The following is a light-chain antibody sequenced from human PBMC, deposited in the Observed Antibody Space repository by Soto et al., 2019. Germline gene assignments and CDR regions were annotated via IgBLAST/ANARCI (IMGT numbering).Light chain of an antibody. Sequence: EIVLTQSPGTLSLSPGERATLSCRASQSVSSSYLAWYQQKHGQAPRLLIYGASSRATGIPARFSGSGSGKDFTLTISRLEPEDFAVYYCQQYGSSPYTFGQGNKLEIK. J-gene: IGKJ2*01. CDR2: GAS. V-gene: IGKV3-20*01. CDR1: QSVSSSY. CDR3: QQYGSSPYT.